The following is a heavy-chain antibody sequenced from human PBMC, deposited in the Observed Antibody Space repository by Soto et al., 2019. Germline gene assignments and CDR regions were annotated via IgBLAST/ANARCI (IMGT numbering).Heavy chain of an antibody. CDR3: AKALYYYDSSPLDH. V-gene: IGHV3-43D*04. Sequence: GGSLRLSCAAAGFDFENYAMHWVRQVPGKGLEWVSRTHSGETDSYYMDSVKGRFTISRDNGKSSLYLQMDRLRPEDTALYFCAKALYYYDSSPLDHWGQGTLVNVSS. J-gene: IGHJ4*02. CDR1: GFDFENYA. CDR2: THSGETDS. D-gene: IGHD3-22*01.